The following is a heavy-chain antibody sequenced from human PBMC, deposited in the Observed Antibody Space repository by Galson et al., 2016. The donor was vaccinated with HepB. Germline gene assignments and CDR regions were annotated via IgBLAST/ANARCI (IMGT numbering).Heavy chain of an antibody. CDR3: ARDSGSRPGSGGFGY. J-gene: IGHJ4*02. CDR1: GFTFDDYA. V-gene: IGHV3-9*01. D-gene: IGHD2-2*01. CDR2: ISWKSGNR. Sequence: SLRLSCAASGFTFDDYAMHWVRQAPGKGLEWVSGISWKSGNRGYADSVKGRFTISSDNSKNTLYLQMNSLRAEDTAVYYCARDSGSRPGSGGFGYWGQGTLVTVSS.